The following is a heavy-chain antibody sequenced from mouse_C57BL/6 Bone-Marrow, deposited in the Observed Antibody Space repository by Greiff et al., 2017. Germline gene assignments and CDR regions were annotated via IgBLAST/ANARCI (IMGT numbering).Heavy chain of an antibody. J-gene: IGHJ2*01. Sequence: EVKLMESGGGLVQPGGSLSLSCAASGFTFTDYYMSWVRQPPGKALEWLGFIRNKANGYTTEYSASVKGRFTISRDNSQSILYLQMNALRAEDSATYYCARFRLGRGDFDYWGQGTTLTVSS. CDR1: GFTFTDYY. CDR3: ARFRLGRGDFDY. V-gene: IGHV7-3*01. CDR2: IRNKANGYTT.